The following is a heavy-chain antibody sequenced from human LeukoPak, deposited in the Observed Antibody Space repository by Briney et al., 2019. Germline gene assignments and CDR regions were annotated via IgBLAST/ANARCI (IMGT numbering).Heavy chain of an antibody. CDR3: AKAIVGATTGDY. Sequence: GGSLRLPCAASGFTFSSYGMHWVRQAPGKGLEWVAVISYDGSNKYYADSVKGRFTISRDNSKNTLYLQMNSLRAEDTAVYYCAKAIVGATTGDYWGQGTLVSVFS. V-gene: IGHV3-30*18. CDR2: ISYDGSNK. CDR1: GFTFSSYG. J-gene: IGHJ4*02. D-gene: IGHD1-26*01.